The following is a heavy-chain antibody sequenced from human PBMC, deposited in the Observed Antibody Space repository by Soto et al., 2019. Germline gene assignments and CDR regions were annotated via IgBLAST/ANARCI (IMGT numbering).Heavy chain of an antibody. CDR2: ISSSSSSI. CDR1: GFSFSTFW. V-gene: IGHV3-48*02. CDR3: AREMTQLWCLDY. Sequence: GGSLRLSCVTSGFSFSTFWLNWVRQAPGKGVEWVSYISSSSSSIHYADSVKGRFTISRDNAKNSLYLQMNSLRDEDTAVYYCAREMTQLWCLDYWGQGTLVTVSS. D-gene: IGHD5-18*01. J-gene: IGHJ4*02.